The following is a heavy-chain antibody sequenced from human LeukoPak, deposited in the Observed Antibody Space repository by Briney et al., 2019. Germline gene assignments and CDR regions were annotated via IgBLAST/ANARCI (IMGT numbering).Heavy chain of an antibody. V-gene: IGHV4-39*01. D-gene: IGHD2-15*01. CDR2: ICYSGST. CDR1: GGSITSGSYY. J-gene: IGHJ5*02. Sequence: SETLSLTCTVSGGSITSGSYYWAWIRQPPGKGLEWIGSICYSGSTDYNPALKSRVTITVDTSKQMFSLNLTSVTAAGTALYFCAGHESGYCSGGICYPTTWFDPWGQGTLVTVPT. CDR3: AGHESGYCSGGICYPTTWFDP.